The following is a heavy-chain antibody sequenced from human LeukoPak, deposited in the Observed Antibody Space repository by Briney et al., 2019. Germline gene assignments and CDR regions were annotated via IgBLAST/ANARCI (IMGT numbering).Heavy chain of an antibody. Sequence: GGSLRLSCAASGFTFSSYAMNWVRQAPGKGLAWVSGINNSGGSTYYADSVKGRFTIPRDNAKNSLYLQMNSLRAEDTAVYYCARETSDYWGQGTLVTVSS. CDR3: ARETSDY. CDR1: GFTFSSYA. V-gene: IGHV3-23*01. CDR2: INNSGGST. J-gene: IGHJ4*02.